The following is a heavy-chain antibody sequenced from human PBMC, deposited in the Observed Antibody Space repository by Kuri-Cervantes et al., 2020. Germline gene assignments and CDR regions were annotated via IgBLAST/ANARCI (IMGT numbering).Heavy chain of an antibody. V-gene: IGHV1-18*01. CDR1: GHTFTSYG. CDR3: MRGAMTTVSSPLFY. J-gene: IGHJ4*02. Sequence: ASVKVSCKASGHTFTSYGISWVRQAPGQGLEWMGWISAYNGNTNYAQRLQGRVTMTTDTSTSTAYMELRNLRSDDTAVYYCMRGAMTTVSSPLFYWGQGTLVTVSS. CDR2: ISAYNGNT. D-gene: IGHD4-17*01.